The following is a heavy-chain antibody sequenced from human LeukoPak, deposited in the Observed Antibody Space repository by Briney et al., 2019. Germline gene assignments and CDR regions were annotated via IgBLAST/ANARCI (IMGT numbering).Heavy chain of an antibody. CDR3: ARRISGAYDY. CDR1: GGSISSYC. V-gene: IGHV4-59*08. CDR2: IFYSGST. J-gene: IGHJ4*02. Sequence: SETLSLTCTVSGGSISSYCWSWIRQPPGKGLEWIGYIFYSGSTYYNPSLKSRVTISVDTSKNQFSLKLSSVTAADTAVYYCARRISGAYDYWGQGTLVTVSS. D-gene: IGHD3-10*01.